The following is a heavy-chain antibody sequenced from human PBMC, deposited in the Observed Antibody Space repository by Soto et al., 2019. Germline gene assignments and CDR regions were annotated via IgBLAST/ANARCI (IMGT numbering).Heavy chain of an antibody. CDR1: GGTFSSYT. CDR2: IIPILGIA. Sequence: QVQLVQSGAEVKKPGSSVKVSCKASGGTFSSYTISWVRQAPGQGLEWMGRIIPILGIANYAQKFQGRVTITADKSTSTGHMELSSLRSEDTGVYYCARVRVQLERLYYFYFMDVWGKGTTVTVSS. V-gene: IGHV1-69*02. CDR3: ARVRVQLERLYYFYFMDV. D-gene: IGHD1-1*01. J-gene: IGHJ6*03.